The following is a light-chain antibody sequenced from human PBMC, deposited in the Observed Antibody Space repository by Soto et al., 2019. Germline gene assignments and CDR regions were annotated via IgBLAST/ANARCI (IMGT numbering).Light chain of an antibody. J-gene: IGKJ3*01. CDR2: AAS. Sequence: DIQMTQSPSSLSASVGDRVTVTCRASQSISTYLYWYQQKPGKAPKLLIYAASSLETGVPSRFSGSGSGTDFTLTISSLQPEDFATYFCQQSYTTPFTFGHGTKVDIK. CDR3: QQSYTTPFT. V-gene: IGKV1-39*01. CDR1: QSISTY.